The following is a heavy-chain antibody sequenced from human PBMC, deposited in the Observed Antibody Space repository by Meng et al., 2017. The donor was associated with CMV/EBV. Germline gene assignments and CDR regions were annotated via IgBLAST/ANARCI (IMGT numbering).Heavy chain of an antibody. D-gene: IGHD3-10*01. CDR2: IYYSGST. CDR1: GGSISSSSYY. V-gene: IGHV4-39*07. J-gene: IGHJ4*02. CDR3: VTWLWFGELSGYYFDY. Sequence: LQARESAPGLVKPAETLSLTCTVSGGSISSSSYYWDWIRQPPGKGLEWIGSIYYSGSTYYNPSLKSRVTISVDTSKNQFSLKLSSVTAADTAVYYCVTWLWFGELSGYYFDYWGQGTLVTVSS.